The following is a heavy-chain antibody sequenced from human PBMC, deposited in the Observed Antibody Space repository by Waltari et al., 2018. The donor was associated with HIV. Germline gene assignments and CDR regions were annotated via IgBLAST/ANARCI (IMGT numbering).Heavy chain of an antibody. V-gene: IGHV1-69*04. J-gene: IGHJ4*02. CDR1: GDTLSTYA. D-gene: IGHD2-21*02. Sequence: VQVVQSGAEVKKPGSSVKVSCQASGDTLSTYAVSWVRQAPGQGLEWMGRIIPAIGIAMHTDKFQDRVTINADKATNSAYMELGGLRSEDTAVYYCARDPSHLRFPDYWGQGTLVTVSP. CDR3: ARDPSHLRFPDY. CDR2: IIPAIGIA.